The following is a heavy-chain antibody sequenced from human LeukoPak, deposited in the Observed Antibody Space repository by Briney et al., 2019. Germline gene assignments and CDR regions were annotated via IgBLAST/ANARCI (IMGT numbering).Heavy chain of an antibody. CDR1: GYTFTSYG. J-gene: IGHJ1*01. Sequence: ASVKVSCKASGYTFTSYGISWVRQAPGQGLEWMGWISAYNGNTNYAQKFQGRVTITADESTSTAYMELSSLRSEDTAVYYCARSGGNGSGPFQHWGQGTLVTVSS. CDR3: ARSGGNGSGPFQH. CDR2: ISAYNGNT. D-gene: IGHD4-23*01. V-gene: IGHV1-18*01.